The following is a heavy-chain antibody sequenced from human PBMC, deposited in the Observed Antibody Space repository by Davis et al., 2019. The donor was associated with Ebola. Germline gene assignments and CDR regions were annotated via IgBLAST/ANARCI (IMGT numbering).Heavy chain of an antibody. D-gene: IGHD6-19*01. V-gene: IGHV4-59*08. J-gene: IGHJ4*02. CDR1: GVPISSYY. CDR3: ARHLVSSGWLDY. CDR2: IYYSGST. Sequence: SETLSLTCTVSGVPISSYYWSWTRQPPGKGLEWTAYIYYSGSTNYNPYLNGRATISVATSKNQFSLKLSSVTAADTAVYYCARHLVSSGWLDYWGQGTLVTVSS.